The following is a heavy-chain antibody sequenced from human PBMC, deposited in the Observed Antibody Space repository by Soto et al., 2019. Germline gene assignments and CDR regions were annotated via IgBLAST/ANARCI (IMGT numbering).Heavy chain of an antibody. CDR2: ISDIGSN. CDR1: GVSINNTDYY. Sequence: QVQLQESGPGLVKPSQTLSLTCTVSGVSINNTDYYWSWIRQPPGKGLEYIGYISDIGSNDYNPTLKSRTTLTLDTSKNQFSLRLSSVSAADTAVYYCARVHRDSAFGHFDYWGQGTLVTVSS. CDR3: ARVHRDSAFGHFDY. J-gene: IGHJ4*02. D-gene: IGHD2-15*01. V-gene: IGHV4-30-4*01.